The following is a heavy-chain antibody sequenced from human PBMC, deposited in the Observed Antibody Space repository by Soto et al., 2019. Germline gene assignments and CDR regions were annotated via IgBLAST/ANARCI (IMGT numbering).Heavy chain of an antibody. D-gene: IGHD4-4*01. CDR2: INHSGST. V-gene: IGHV4-34*01. Sequence: QVQLQQWGAGLLKPSETLSLTCAVYGGSFSGYYWSWIRQPPGKGLEWIGEINHSGSTNYNPSLKSRVTISVDTSKNQFSLKLSSVTAADTAVYYCARAVKMTTTGCPRWFDPWGQGTLVTVSS. J-gene: IGHJ5*02. CDR1: GGSFSGYY. CDR3: ARAVKMTTTGCPRWFDP.